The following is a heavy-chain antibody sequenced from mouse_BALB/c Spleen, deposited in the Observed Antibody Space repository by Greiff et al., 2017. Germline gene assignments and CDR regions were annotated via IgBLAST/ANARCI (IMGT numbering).Heavy chain of an antibody. CDR1: GFTFSSFG. D-gene: IGHD1-1*02. V-gene: IGHV5-6-5*01. CDR3: ARGYYGTEYYYAMDY. CDR2: ISSGGST. Sequence: EVQVVESGGGLVQPGGSRKLSCAASGFTFSSFGMHWVRQAPEKGLEWVASISSGGSTYYPDSVKGRFTISRDNARNILYLQMSSLRSEDTAMYYCARGYYGTEYYYAMDYWGQGTSVTVSS. J-gene: IGHJ4*01.